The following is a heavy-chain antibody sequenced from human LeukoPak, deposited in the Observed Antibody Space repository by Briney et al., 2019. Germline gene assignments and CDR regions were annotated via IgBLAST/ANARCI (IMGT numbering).Heavy chain of an antibody. CDR3: ASSIVYCSSTSCYFN. J-gene: IGHJ4*02. Sequence: ASVKVSCKASGYTFTGYFMHWVRQAPGQGLEWMGWINPNSGGTNYAQKFQGRVTLTRDTSISTAYMELSRLRSDDTAVYYCASSIVYCSSTSCYFNWGQGTLVTVSS. CDR1: GYTFTGYF. CDR2: INPNSGGT. D-gene: IGHD2-2*01. V-gene: IGHV1-2*02.